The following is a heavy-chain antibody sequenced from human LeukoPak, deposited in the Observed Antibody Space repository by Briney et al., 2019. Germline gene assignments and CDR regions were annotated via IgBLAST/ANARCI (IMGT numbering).Heavy chain of an antibody. D-gene: IGHD3-3*01. V-gene: IGHV4-31*03. CDR1: GTSISSGAYS. CDR3: ARTITIFGALGYFDY. J-gene: IGHJ4*02. CDR2: IYYSGKT. Sequence: SETLSLTCTVSGTSISSGAYSWIWVRQHPGKGLEWIAYIYYSGKTYYNPSLKRRVTISVDTSKNQFSLKLSSVTAADAAVYYCARTITIFGALGYFDYWGQGTLVTVSS.